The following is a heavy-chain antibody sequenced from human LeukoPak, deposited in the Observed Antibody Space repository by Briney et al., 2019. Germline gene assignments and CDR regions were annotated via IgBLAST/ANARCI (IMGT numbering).Heavy chain of an antibody. Sequence: ASVTVSFTSSGYTFIIYGITWVRQAPGQGLEWMGWISTYSANTNYAQEFQGRVTMTTDTSTSTAYMELRSLRSDDTAVYYCARRSQNGYNSPIDYWGQGTLVTVSS. J-gene: IGHJ4*02. V-gene: IGHV1-18*01. D-gene: IGHD5-24*01. CDR1: GYTFIIYG. CDR2: ISTYSANT. CDR3: ARRSQNGYNSPIDY.